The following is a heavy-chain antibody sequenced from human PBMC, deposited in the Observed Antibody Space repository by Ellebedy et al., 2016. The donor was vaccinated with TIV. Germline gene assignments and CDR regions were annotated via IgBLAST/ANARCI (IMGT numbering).Heavy chain of an antibody. CDR3: VTAGRESCGGDCYYSFDY. Sequence: GESLKISXAASGFTFSSYAMSWVRQAPGKGLEWVSAIRGSGVSTYYADSVKGRFTISRDNSKNTLYLQMNSLRAEDTAVYYCVTAGRESCGGDCYYSFDYWGQGTLVTVSS. CDR2: IRGSGVST. V-gene: IGHV3-23*01. J-gene: IGHJ4*02. CDR1: GFTFSSYA. D-gene: IGHD2-21*01.